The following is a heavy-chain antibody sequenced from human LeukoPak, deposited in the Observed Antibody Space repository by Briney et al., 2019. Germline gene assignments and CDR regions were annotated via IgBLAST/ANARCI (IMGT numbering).Heavy chain of an antibody. J-gene: IGHJ3*02. V-gene: IGHV4-39*07. CDR2: IYYSGST. D-gene: IGHD1-26*01. Sequence: SETLSLTCTVSGGSISSSSYYWGWIRQPPGKGLEWIGSIYYSGSTYYNPSLKSRVTISVDTSKNQFSLKLSSVTAADTAVYYCAGGEGGSYYLDAFDIWGQGTMVTVSS. CDR1: GGSISSSSYY. CDR3: AGGEGGSYYLDAFDI.